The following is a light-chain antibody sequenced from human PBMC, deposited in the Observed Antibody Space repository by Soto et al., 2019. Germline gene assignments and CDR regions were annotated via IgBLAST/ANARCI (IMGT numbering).Light chain of an antibody. CDR2: DAS. V-gene: IGKV3-11*01. CDR1: QSVSSY. Sequence: EIVLTHSPATLSLSPWEGATLSCRASQSVSSYLAWYQQKPGQAPRLLIYDASNRATGIPARFSGSGSGTDFTLTISSLEPEDFAVYYCQQRSNWPPVTFGQGTKVDIK. J-gene: IGKJ1*01. CDR3: QQRSNWPPVT.